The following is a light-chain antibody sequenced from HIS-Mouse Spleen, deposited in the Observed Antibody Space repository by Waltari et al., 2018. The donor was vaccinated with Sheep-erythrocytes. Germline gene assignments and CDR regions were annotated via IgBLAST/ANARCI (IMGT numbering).Light chain of an antibody. CDR3: QAWDSSTAV. CDR1: KLGDKY. Sequence: SSELTQPPSVSVSPGQTASITCSGDKLGDKYACWYQQKPGQSPVLVIYQDTKRPSGIPERFSGSNSGNTVTLTISGTQAMDEADYYCQAWDSSTAVFGGGTKLTVL. CDR2: QDT. J-gene: IGLJ2*01. V-gene: IGLV3-1*01.